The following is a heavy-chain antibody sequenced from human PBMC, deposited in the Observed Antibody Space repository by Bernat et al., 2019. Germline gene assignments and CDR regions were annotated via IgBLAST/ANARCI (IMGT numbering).Heavy chain of an antibody. CDR1: GFSFSTYS. CDR3: AARHCSNGVCQFDD. D-gene: IGHD2-8*01. CDR2: SSNAGGTI. J-gene: IGHJ4*02. V-gene: IGHV3-21*01. Sequence: QLVESGGGLVKPGESLRLSCAASGFSFSTYSMNWVRQAPGKGLEWVSSSSNAGGTISYADSVMGRFTISRDNAENSLFLQMNSLRAEDTAVYYCAARHCSNGVCQFDDWGQGTLVTVSS.